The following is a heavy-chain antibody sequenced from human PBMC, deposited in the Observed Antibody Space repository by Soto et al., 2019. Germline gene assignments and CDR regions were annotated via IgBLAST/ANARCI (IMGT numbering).Heavy chain of an antibody. V-gene: IGHV1-2*02. J-gene: IGHJ4*02. Sequence: ASVKVSCKASGYTFTGYYIHWVRQAPGQGLEWMGWINTNSGGTNYAQKFQGRVTMTRDTSISTAYMELSRLTSDDTAVYYYARTQTNDYWGQGTLVTVSS. CDR1: GYTFTGYY. CDR3: ARTQTNDY. CDR2: INTNSGGT.